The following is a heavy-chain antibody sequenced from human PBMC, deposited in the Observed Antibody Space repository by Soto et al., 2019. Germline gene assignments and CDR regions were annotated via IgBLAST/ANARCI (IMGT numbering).Heavy chain of an antibody. D-gene: IGHD2-2*01. CDR1: GFTFSSYA. CDR3: AQTLGVEYQLLTYYSMDV. Sequence: EVQLLESGGGLVQPGGSLRLSCEASGFTFSSYAMSWVRQAPGKGLEWVSAISGSGGSTYYAVSVKGRFTISRDNSKNTLYLQMNSLRAEDTAVYYCAQTLGVEYQLLTYYSMDVWGQGTTVTVSS. J-gene: IGHJ6*02. V-gene: IGHV3-23*01. CDR2: ISGSGGST.